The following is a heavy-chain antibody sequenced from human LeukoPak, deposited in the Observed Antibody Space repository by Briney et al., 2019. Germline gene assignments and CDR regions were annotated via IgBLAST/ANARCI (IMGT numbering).Heavy chain of an antibody. D-gene: IGHD4-23*01. Sequence: SETLSLTCIASGGSISNYYWSWFRQPPGKGLESIGYIYSSGITNYNPSLKSRVTISVDTSKNQFSLKLSSVTAADTAVYYCARDDYGGNSLDYWGQGTLVTVSS. CDR2: IYSSGIT. J-gene: IGHJ4*02. CDR1: GGSISNYY. CDR3: ARDDYGGNSLDY. V-gene: IGHV4-59*12.